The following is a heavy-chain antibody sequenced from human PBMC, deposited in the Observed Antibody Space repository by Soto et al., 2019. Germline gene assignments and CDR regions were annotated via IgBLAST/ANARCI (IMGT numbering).Heavy chain of an antibody. D-gene: IGHD2-21*02. J-gene: IGHJ4*02. CDR1: GNTFSNYY. CDR2: INPSGGHT. V-gene: IGHV1-46*03. CDR3: ARGGNVVVVTAAFDY. Sequence: QVQLVQSGAEVKKPGASVKVSCKASGNTFSNYYIHWVRQAPGQGLEWMGTINPSGGHTTYAQKFLGRVNRTRHTSQITIYIKQTSLGYEDTAVYFCARGGNVVVVTAAFDYWGQGTLVTVSS.